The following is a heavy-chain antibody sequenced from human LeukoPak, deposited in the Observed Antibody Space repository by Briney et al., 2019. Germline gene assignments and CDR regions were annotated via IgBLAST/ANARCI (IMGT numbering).Heavy chain of an antibody. Sequence: GGSLRLSCAASGFTFSSYGMHWVRQAPGKGLEWVSAISGSGGSTYYADSVKGRFTISRDNSKNTLYLQMNSLRAEDTAVYYCAKDLAYYYDSSGYFDYWGQGTLVTVSS. CDR1: GFTFSSYG. D-gene: IGHD3-22*01. J-gene: IGHJ4*02. CDR3: AKDLAYYYDSSGYFDY. V-gene: IGHV3-23*01. CDR2: ISGSGGST.